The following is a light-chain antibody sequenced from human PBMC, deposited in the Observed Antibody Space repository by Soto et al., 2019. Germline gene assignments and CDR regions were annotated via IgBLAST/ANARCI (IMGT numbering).Light chain of an antibody. Sequence: EDVLTQSPATLSLSPWERATLSCRASQSVSSNLAWYQQRPGQAPRLLIYDASNRATGIPARFSGSGSGTDFTLTISSLEPEDFAVYYCQQRSNWPSITFGQGTRLEIK. J-gene: IGKJ5*01. CDR1: QSVSSN. CDR2: DAS. V-gene: IGKV3-11*01. CDR3: QQRSNWPSIT.